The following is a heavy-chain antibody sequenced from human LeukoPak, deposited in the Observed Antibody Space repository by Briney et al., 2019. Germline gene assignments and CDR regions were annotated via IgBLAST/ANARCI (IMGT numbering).Heavy chain of an antibody. CDR3: ARDRDDFWSGSSYYYYYMDV. D-gene: IGHD3-3*01. CDR2: INPNSGGT. CDR1: GGTFSSYA. Sequence: ASVKVSCKASGGTFSSYAISWVRQAPGQGLEWMGWINPNSGGTNYAQKFQGRVTMTRDTSISTAYMELSRLRSDDTAVYYCARDRDDFWSGSSYYYYYMDVWGKGTTVTVSS. J-gene: IGHJ6*03. V-gene: IGHV1-2*02.